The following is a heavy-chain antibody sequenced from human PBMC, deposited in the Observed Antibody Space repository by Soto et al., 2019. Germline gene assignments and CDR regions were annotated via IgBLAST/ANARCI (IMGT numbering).Heavy chain of an antibody. CDR3: ARVSSSSHYYYYYMDV. V-gene: IGHV3-33*01. CDR2: IWYDGSNK. D-gene: IGHD6-6*01. CDR1: GFTFSSYG. Sequence: GSLRLSCAASGFTFSSYGMHWVRQAPGKGLEWVAVIWYDGSNKYYADSVKGRFTISRDNSKNTLYLQMNSLRAEDTAVYYCARVSSSSHYYYYYMDVWGKGTTVTVSS. J-gene: IGHJ6*03.